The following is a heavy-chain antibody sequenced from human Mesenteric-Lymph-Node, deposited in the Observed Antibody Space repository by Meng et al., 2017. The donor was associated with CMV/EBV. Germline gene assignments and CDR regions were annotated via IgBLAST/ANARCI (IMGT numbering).Heavy chain of an antibody. J-gene: IGHJ4*02. D-gene: IGHD2-2*01. CDR3: ARQPCSSTSCPIDY. CDR1: GGTFSGYD. CDR2: INHSGST. Sequence: AASGGTFSGYDWSYIRQPPGKGLEWIGEINHSGSTNYNPSLKSRVTISVDTSKNQFSLKLSSVTAADTAVYYCARQPCSSTSCPIDYWGQGTLVTVSS. V-gene: IGHV4-34*01.